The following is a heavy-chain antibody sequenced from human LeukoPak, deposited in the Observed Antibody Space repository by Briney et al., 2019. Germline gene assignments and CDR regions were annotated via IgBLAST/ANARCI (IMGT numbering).Heavy chain of an antibody. CDR1: GGXFNSYA. CDR3: ATARGDILTDLQF. CDR2: IIPIFDEP. D-gene: IGHD3-9*01. Sequence: SVKVSCKTSGGXFNSYAMTWVRQAPGQGREWMGVIIPIFDEPHYAQKFQGRVTITADKSTSTAYREVSSLRSDDTAVYYCATARGDILTDLQFWGPGTTVTVSS. J-gene: IGHJ4*02. V-gene: IGHV1-69*06.